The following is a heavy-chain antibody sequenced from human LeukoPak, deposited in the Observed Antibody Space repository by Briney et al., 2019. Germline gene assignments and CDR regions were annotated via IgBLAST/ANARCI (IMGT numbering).Heavy chain of an antibody. J-gene: IGHJ4*02. Sequence: RGSLRLSCAAPGFTLSSYSMNRVRQAPGKRLEWVSYLSISSSDIYYTDSVKGRFTISRDNAKNSLYLQMNSLRAEDTAVYYCATLPRTLDPYSYAYGRFDYWGQGTLVTVSS. CDR1: GFTLSSYS. V-gene: IGHV3-21*01. CDR2: LSISSSDI. D-gene: IGHD5-18*01. CDR3: ATLPRTLDPYSYAYGRFDY.